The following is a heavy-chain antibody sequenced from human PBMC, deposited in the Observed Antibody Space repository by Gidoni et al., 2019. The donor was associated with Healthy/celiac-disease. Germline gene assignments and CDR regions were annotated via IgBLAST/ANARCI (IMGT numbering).Heavy chain of an antibody. D-gene: IGHD5-18*01. CDR3: ARWATLTIGAMDNYYYYGMDV. CDR2: TYYRSKWYN. CDR1: GDSVSSNSAA. Sequence: QVQLQQSGPGLVKPSQTLSLTCAISGDSVSSNSAAWNWLRQSPSRGLEWLGRTYYRSKWYNDYAVSVKSRITINPDTSKNQFSLQLNSVTPEDTAVYYCARWATLTIGAMDNYYYYGMDVWGQGTTVTVSS. J-gene: IGHJ6*02. V-gene: IGHV6-1*01.